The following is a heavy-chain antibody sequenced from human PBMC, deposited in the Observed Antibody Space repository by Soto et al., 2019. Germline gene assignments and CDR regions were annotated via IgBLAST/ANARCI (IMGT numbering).Heavy chain of an antibody. Sequence: VQLQESGPGLVKPSQTLSLTCTVSSGSISSADYYWSWIRQPPGKGLEWIGYIYYTGSAYYNPSLKSRVTMSVDTSKNQFSLKLTSVTAADTAVYYCTSGGSSNWFDPWCQGTLVTVSS. J-gene: IGHJ5*02. D-gene: IGHD1-26*01. CDR2: IYYTGSA. CDR3: TSGGSSNWFDP. CDR1: SGSISSADYY. V-gene: IGHV4-30-4*01.